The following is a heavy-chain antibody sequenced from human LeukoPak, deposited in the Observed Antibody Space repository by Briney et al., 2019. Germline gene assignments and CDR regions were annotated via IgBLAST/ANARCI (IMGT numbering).Heavy chain of an antibody. CDR1: GFTFSSYW. Sequence: GGSLRLSCAASGFTFSSYWMHWVRQAPGKGLVWVSRINIDGSSTSYADSVKGRFTVSRDNAKITLYLQMNSLRAEDTAVYYCARYDLWSGYSNWFDPWGQGTLVTVSS. V-gene: IGHV3-74*01. D-gene: IGHD3-3*01. CDR3: ARYDLWSGYSNWFDP. CDR2: INIDGSST. J-gene: IGHJ5*02.